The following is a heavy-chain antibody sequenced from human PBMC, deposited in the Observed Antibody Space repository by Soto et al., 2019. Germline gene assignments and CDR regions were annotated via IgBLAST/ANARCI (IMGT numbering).Heavy chain of an antibody. D-gene: IGHD3-10*01. CDR3: ARRLWFGAGGMDV. V-gene: IGHV3-48*02. J-gene: IGHJ6*02. CDR1: GFTFSTYG. CDR2: INSVSSTK. Sequence: VQLVESGGGLVQPGGSLTLSCAASGFTFSTYGMHWVRQAPGKGLEWVAYINSVSSTKYYADSVKGRFTISRDNAKNSLYLQMNSLRDEDTAVYYCARRLWFGAGGMDVWGQGTTVTVSS.